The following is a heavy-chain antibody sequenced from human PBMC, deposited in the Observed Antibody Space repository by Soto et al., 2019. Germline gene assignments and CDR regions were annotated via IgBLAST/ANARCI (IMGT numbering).Heavy chain of an antibody. D-gene: IGHD3-22*01. J-gene: IGHJ6*02. CDR1: GYTFTSYG. V-gene: IGHV1-3*01. CDR3: ARDPNDSSAYHHYYYGMDV. CDR2: INAGNGNT. Sequence: GASVKVSCKASGYTFTSYGIHWVRQAPGQRLEWTGWINAGNGNTKYSEKFQGRVTITRDTSASTAYLELSSLRSEDTAVYYCARDPNDSSAYHHYYYGMDVWGQGTTVTVAS.